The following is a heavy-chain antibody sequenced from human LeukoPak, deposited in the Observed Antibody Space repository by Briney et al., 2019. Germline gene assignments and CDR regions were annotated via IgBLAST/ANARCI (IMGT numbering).Heavy chain of an antibody. CDR1: GFTFSNYA. CDR3: AIGDFRWERATTIAFDI. D-gene: IGHD5-24*01. CDR2: ISYAGSNE. V-gene: IGHV3-30*04. J-gene: IGHJ3*02. Sequence: GGSLRLSCAPSGFTFSNYAMHWVRQVPGKGLEWVAVISYAGSNEHYADSVKGRFTISRDNSKNTLFLQMNSLRAEDTAVYYCAIGDFRWERATTIAFDIWGQGTMVSVSS.